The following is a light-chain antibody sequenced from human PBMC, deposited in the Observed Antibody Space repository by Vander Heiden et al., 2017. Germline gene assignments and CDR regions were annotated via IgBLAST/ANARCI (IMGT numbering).Light chain of an antibody. Sequence: ASVGDRVTITCRASQSISSYLNWYQQKPGKAPKLLIYAASSLQSGVPSRFSGSGSGTDFTLTISSLQPEDFATYYCQQSYSTPQTFGQGTKVEIK. V-gene: IGKV1-39*01. CDR1: QSISSY. CDR3: QQSYSTPQT. CDR2: AAS. J-gene: IGKJ1*01.